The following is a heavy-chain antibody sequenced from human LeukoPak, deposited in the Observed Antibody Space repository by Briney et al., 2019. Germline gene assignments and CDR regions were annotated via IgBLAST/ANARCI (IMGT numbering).Heavy chain of an antibody. J-gene: IGHJ6*02. V-gene: IGHV3-48*01. CDR1: GFTFSSYS. D-gene: IGHD5-18*01. CDR3: ASPVGVDTAIYYYYYYGMDV. Sequence: QSGGSPRLSYAASGFTFSSYSMNWVRQAPGKGLEWVSYISSSSSTIYYADSVKGRFTISRDNAKNSLYLQMNSPRAEDTAVYYCASPVGVDTAIYYYYYYGMDVWGQGTTVTVSS. CDR2: ISSSSSTI.